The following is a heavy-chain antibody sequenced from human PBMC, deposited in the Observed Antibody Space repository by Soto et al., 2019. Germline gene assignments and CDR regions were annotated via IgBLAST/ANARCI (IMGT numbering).Heavy chain of an antibody. Sequence: QVQLVESGGGVVQPGRSLRLSCAASGFTFSSYAMHWVRQAPGKGLEWVAVISYDGSNKYYADSVKGRFTISRDNSKNTLYLQMNSLRAEDTAVYYCARAGDYGGNSGLLGFDYWGQGTLVTVSS. CDR3: ARAGDYGGNSGLLGFDY. V-gene: IGHV3-30-3*01. D-gene: IGHD4-17*01. CDR1: GFTFSSYA. CDR2: ISYDGSNK. J-gene: IGHJ4*02.